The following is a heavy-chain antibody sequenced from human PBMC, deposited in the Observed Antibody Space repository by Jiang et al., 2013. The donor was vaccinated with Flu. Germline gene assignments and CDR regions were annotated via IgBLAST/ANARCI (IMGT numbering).Heavy chain of an antibody. CDR2: IIPILGIA. Sequence: GAEVKKPGASVKVSCKASGGTFSSYAISWVRQAPGQGLEWMGRIIPILGIANYAQKFQGRVTITADKSTSTAYMELSSLRSEDTAVYYCARSYYYDSSGYYGYWGQGTLVTVSS. D-gene: IGHD3-22*01. CDR3: ARSYYYDSSGYYGY. J-gene: IGHJ4*02. V-gene: IGHV1-69*04. CDR1: GGTFSSYA.